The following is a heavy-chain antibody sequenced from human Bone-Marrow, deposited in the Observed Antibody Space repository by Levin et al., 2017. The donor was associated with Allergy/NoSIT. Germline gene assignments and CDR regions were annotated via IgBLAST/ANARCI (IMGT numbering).Heavy chain of an antibody. V-gene: IGHV4-39*01. CDR1: GGSIASSSYY. CDR2: IYYSGST. CDR3: ARHQNIADRHDY. J-gene: IGHJ4*02. Sequence: SETLSLTCTVSGGSIASSSYYWGWIRQPPGKGLEWIGSIYYSGSTYYNPSLRSRVTISVDTSNQFSLKLSSVTAADTAFYYCARHQNIADRHDYWGQGTLVTVSS. D-gene: IGHD6-6*01.